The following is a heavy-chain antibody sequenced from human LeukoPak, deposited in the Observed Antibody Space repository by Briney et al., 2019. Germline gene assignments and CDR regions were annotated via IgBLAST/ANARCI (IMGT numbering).Heavy chain of an antibody. V-gene: IGHV1-8*01. Sequence: ASVKVSCKASGYTFSSHDINWMRQATGQGLEWMGWMNPNSSNTVYAQKFQGRLTMTRNTAINTAYMELRSLRPEDTAVYYCARSSGPGSSTLHANDYWGQGTLVTVSS. CDR2: MNPNSSNT. CDR3: ARSSGPGSSTLHANDY. CDR1: GYTFSSHD. J-gene: IGHJ4*02. D-gene: IGHD3-10*01.